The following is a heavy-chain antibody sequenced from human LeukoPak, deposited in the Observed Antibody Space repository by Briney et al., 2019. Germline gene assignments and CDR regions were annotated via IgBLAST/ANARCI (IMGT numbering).Heavy chain of an antibody. Sequence: HPGGSLRLSCAASGFTFSTYWMSWVRQAPGKGLECVANIKEDGSEKYYVDSVKGRFTISRDDAKNSLYLQMNSLRAEDTALYYCARLNRGYCYATTCYMEPGAGRWGQGTLVTVSS. CDR2: IKEDGSEK. J-gene: IGHJ4*02. D-gene: IGHD2/OR15-2a*01. V-gene: IGHV3-7*01. CDR1: GFTFSTYW. CDR3: ARLNRGYCYATTCYMEPGAGR.